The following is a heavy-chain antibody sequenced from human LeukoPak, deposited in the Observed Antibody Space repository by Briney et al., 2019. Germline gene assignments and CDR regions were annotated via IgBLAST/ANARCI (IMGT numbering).Heavy chain of an antibody. CDR2: INGYGSST. CDR1: GFNFVSYW. Sequence: GGSLRLSCAASGFNFVSYWMHWVRQAPGKGLVWVSRINGYGSSTDFADSVKGRFTISRDNAKNTLYLQMNSLRAEDTAVYYCARDAPCNTALDYWGQGTLVTVSS. V-gene: IGHV3-74*01. D-gene: IGHD5-18*01. CDR3: ARDAPCNTALDY. J-gene: IGHJ4*02.